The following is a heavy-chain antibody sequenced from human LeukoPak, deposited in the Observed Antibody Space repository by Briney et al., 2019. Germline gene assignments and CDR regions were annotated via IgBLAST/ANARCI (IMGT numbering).Heavy chain of an antibody. CDR2: IWYDGSNK. CDR3: AGLKGMDV. J-gene: IGHJ6*02. Sequence: GRSLRLSCAVSGFTFSSYSMHWVRQAPGKGLEWVAVIWYDGSNKYYADSVKGRFTISRDNSKNTLHLQMNSLRAEDTAVYYCAGLKGMDVWGQGTTVTVSS. V-gene: IGHV3-33*08. CDR1: GFTFSSYS.